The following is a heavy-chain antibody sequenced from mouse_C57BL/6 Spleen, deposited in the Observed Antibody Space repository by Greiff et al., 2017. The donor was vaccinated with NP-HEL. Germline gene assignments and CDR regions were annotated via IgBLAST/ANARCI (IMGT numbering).Heavy chain of an antibody. CDR1: GFTFSNYW. Sequence: EVKLVESGGGLVQPGGSMKLSCVASGFTFSNYWMNWVRQSPEKGLEWVAQIRLKSDNYATHYAESVKGRFTISRDNSKSSVYLQMNNLRAEDTGIYYCTDGSSYGYAMDYWGQGTSVTVSS. V-gene: IGHV6-3*01. J-gene: IGHJ4*01. D-gene: IGHD1-1*01. CDR3: TDGSSYGYAMDY. CDR2: IRLKSDNYAT.